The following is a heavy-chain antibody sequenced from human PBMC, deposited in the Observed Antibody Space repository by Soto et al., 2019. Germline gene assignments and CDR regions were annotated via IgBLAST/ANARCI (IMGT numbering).Heavy chain of an antibody. CDR1: GFSLSTINRVG. D-gene: IGHD5-12*01. V-gene: IGHV2-5*02. CDR3: AHRMGPPTTGDYFAS. Sequence: QITLKESGPTLVKPTETLTLTCTFSGFSLSTINRVGVGWIRQPPGKALEWLAIIYWDGDKRYNPTLESRLTLTEDISRTQVVLTMTNMDPVDTATYYCAHRMGPPTTGDYFASWGQGILVTVST. J-gene: IGHJ4*02. CDR2: IYWDGDK.